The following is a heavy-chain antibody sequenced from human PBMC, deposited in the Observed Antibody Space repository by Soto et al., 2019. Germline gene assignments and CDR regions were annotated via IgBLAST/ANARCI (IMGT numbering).Heavy chain of an antibody. D-gene: IGHD5-12*01. V-gene: IGHV4-59*01. CDR3: ARDNADSGYDFNFDY. Sequence: SETLSLTCTVSGGSISSYYWSWIRQPPGKGLEWIGYIYYSGSTNYNPSLKSRVTISVDTSKNQFSLKLSSVTAADTAVYYCARDNADSGYDFNFDYWGQGTRVTVSS. CDR1: GGSISSYY. CDR2: IYYSGST. J-gene: IGHJ4*02.